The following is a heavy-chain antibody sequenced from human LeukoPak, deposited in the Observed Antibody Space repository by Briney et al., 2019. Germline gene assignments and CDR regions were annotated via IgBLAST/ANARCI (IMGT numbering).Heavy chain of an antibody. Sequence: SETLSLTCTVSGGSISSHYWSWIRQPPGKGLEWIGYIYYSGSTNYNPSLKSRVTISVDTFKNQFSLKLSSVTAADTAVYYCARRQRWLQCFDYWGQGTLVTVSS. D-gene: IGHD5-24*01. CDR2: IYYSGST. J-gene: IGHJ4*02. CDR3: ARRQRWLQCFDY. V-gene: IGHV4-59*11. CDR1: GGSISSHY.